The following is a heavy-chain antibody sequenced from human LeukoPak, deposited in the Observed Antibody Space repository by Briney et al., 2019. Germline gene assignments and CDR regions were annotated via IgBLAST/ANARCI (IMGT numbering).Heavy chain of an antibody. CDR1: GFTFSSYS. Sequence: GGSLRLSCAASGFTFSSYSMNWVRQAPGKGLEWVSYISSSSSTIYYADSVKGRFTISRDNAKNSLYLQMDSLRAEDTAVYYCAREVEIVVVPAAIQTVAFDIWGQGTMVTVSS. CDR3: AREVEIVVVPAAIQTVAFDI. V-gene: IGHV3-48*01. J-gene: IGHJ3*02. CDR2: ISSSSSTI. D-gene: IGHD2-2*01.